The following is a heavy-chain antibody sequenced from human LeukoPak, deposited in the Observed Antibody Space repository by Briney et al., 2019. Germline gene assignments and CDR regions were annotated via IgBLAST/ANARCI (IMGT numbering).Heavy chain of an antibody. CDR2: ISAYNGNT. CDR1: GYTFTSYG. J-gene: IGHJ6*02. V-gene: IGHV1-18*01. Sequence: ASVKVSCKAPGYTFTSYGISWVRQAPGQGLEWMGWISAYNGNTNYAQKFQGRVTITADESTSTAYMELSSLRSEDTAVYYCARDDFWSGYYNYYYGMDVWGQGTTVTVSS. CDR3: ARDDFWSGYYNYYYGMDV. D-gene: IGHD3-3*01.